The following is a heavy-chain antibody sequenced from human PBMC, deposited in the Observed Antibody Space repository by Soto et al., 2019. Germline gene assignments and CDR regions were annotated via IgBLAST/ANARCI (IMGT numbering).Heavy chain of an antibody. V-gene: IGHV1-3*01. CDR3: AAPQHSAGCPAS. CDR2: INVGNGNT. J-gene: IGHJ4*02. Sequence: QVQFVQSGAEVKKPGASVKVSCKTPGYTFTRYHIHWVRQAPGQRLEWMGWINVGNGNTRYSQKFQGRHTLTRDTPRTTSDLGIISLISQESAVYYWAAPQHSAGCPASWGQGTLVTVSP. CDR1: GYTFTRYH. D-gene: IGHD6-13*01.